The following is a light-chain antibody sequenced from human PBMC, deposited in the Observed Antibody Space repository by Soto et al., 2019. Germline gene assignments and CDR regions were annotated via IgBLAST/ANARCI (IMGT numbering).Light chain of an antibody. J-gene: IGKJ3*01. CDR2: GAS. V-gene: IGKV3-15*01. Sequence: EIVMTQSPATLSVSPGERATLSCRASQSVSSNLAWYQQKPGQAPRRLIYGASTRTTGNPARFSGSGSGTEFTLTISSLQSADFAVYYCHQYYNWPRCTFGPGTKVDIK. CDR3: HQYYNWPRCT. CDR1: QSVSSN.